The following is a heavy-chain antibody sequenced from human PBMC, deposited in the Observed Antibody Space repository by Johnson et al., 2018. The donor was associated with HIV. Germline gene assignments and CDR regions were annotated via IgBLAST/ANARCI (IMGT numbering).Heavy chain of an antibody. J-gene: IGHJ3*01. CDR1: GFTFDDYG. Sequence: VQLVESGGGVVRPGGSLRLSCAASGFTFDDYGMSWVRQVPGKGLVWVSDINWNGGSTGYADSVKGRFTISRDNAKNSLYLQMNSLRAEDTAVYYCAKGDTVVGAKYAFDFWGQGTMVTVSS. V-gene: IGHV3-20*04. CDR3: AKGDTVVGAKYAFDF. D-gene: IGHD1-26*01. CDR2: INWNGGST.